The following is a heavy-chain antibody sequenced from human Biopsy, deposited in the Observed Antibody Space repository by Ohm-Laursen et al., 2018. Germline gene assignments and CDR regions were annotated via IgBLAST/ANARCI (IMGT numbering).Heavy chain of an antibody. Sequence: PSDTLSLTCTVSGGSVSSGGFYWSWIRRHPGKGLEWIGYIYYSGTTYYNPSLKSLVTISVDTSKNQFSLKLNSVTAADTAVYYCARRPYGGTRYWYFDLWGRGTLVTVSS. CDR1: GGSVSSGGFY. D-gene: IGHD4-23*01. CDR3: ARRPYGGTRYWYFDL. CDR2: IYYSGTT. J-gene: IGHJ2*01. V-gene: IGHV4-31*01.